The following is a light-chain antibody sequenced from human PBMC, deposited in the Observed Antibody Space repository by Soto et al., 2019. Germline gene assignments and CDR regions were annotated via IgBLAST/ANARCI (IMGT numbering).Light chain of an antibody. CDR2: STN. Sequence: QTVVTHEPSFSVSPGGTVTLTCGLTSGSVSTTYSPSWYQQTPGQAPRTLIYSTNTRSSGVPDRFSGSILGDKAALTITGAQADDESDYYCVLYIGSGISVFGGGTKLTVL. CDR3: VLYIGSGISV. V-gene: IGLV8-61*01. CDR1: SGSVSTTYS. J-gene: IGLJ3*02.